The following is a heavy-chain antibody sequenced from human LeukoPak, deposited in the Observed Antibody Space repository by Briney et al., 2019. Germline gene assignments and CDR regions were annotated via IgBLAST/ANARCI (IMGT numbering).Heavy chain of an antibody. CDR2: INTNTGNP. CDR1: GYTFTSYA. D-gene: IGHD2-2*01. J-gene: IGHJ4*02. Sequence: ASVKVSCKASGYTFTSYAMNWVRQAPGQGLEWMVWINTNTGNPTYAQGFTGRFVFSLDTSVSTAYLQISSLKAEDTAVYYCAREYCSSTSCSSYLDYWGQGTLVTVSS. CDR3: AREYCSSTSCSSYLDY. V-gene: IGHV7-4-1*02.